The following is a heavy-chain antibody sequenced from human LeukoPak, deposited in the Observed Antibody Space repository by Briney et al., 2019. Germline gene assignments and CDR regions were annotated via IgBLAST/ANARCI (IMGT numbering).Heavy chain of an antibody. CDR1: GFTFSGSA. J-gene: IGHJ6*03. CDR2: IRSKANSYAT. Sequence: PGGSLRLSCAASGFTFSGSAMHWVRQASGKGLEWVGHIRSKANSYATAYAASAKGRFTISRDDSKNTAYLQMNSLKTEDTAVYYCTREYYSDSSGYYYYYYYMDVWGKGTTVTVSS. V-gene: IGHV3-73*01. CDR3: TREYYSDSSGYYYYYYYMDV. D-gene: IGHD3-22*01.